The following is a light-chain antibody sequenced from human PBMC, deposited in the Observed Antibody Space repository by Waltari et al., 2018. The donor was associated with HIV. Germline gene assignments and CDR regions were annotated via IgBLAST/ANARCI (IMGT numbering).Light chain of an antibody. CDR2: WAS. V-gene: IGKV4-1*01. CDR1: QSVLNSSSNKNS. J-gene: IGKJ2*01. Sequence: DIVMTQSPDSLAVSLGERATINCKSSQSVLNSSSNKNSLAWYQQKSGQPPNLLIYWASTRESGVPERFSGSGSGTDFTLTISSLQAADVAVYYCHQHYTSPYTFGQGTKLEIK. CDR3: HQHYTSPYT.